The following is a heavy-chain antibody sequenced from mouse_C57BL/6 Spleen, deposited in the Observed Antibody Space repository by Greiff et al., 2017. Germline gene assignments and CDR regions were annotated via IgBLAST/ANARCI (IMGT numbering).Heavy chain of an antibody. V-gene: IGHV1-50*01. J-gene: IGHJ4*01. Sequence: QVQLQQPGAELVKPGASVKLPCKASGYTFTSYWMQWVKQRPGQGLEWIGEIDPSDSYTNYNQKFKGKATLTVDTSSSTAYMQLSSLTSEDSAVYYCARWGYYYGSYYAMDYWGQGTSVTVSS. CDR3: ARWGYYYGSYYAMDY. CDR1: GYTFTSYW. CDR2: IDPSDSYT. D-gene: IGHD1-1*01.